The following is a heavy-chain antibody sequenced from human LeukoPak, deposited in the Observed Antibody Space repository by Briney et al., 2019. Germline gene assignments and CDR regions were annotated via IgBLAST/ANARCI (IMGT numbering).Heavy chain of an antibody. V-gene: IGHV1-69*05. CDR2: IIPIFGTA. J-gene: IGHJ2*01. CDR3: ARDRKWGSSWQKYWYFDL. CDR1: VGTFSSYA. Sequence: ASVKVSCKASVGTFSSYAISWVRQAPGQGLEWMGGIIPIFGTANYAQKFQGRATITTDESTSTAYMELSSLRSEDTAVYYCARDRKWGSSWQKYWYFDLWGRGTLVTVSS. D-gene: IGHD6-13*01.